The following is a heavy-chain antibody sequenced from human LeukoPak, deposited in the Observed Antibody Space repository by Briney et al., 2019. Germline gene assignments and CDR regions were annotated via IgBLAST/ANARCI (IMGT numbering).Heavy chain of an antibody. Sequence: GGSLRLSCSASGFTFTTYGMNWVRQAPGKGLEWVPGIGGSGVRTYYADSVKGRFTISRDNSRNTVYLQMNSLRAEDTAVYYCAKFATDTAMEDYWGQGTLVTVSS. J-gene: IGHJ4*02. CDR2: IGGSGVRT. CDR1: GFTFTTYG. V-gene: IGHV3-23*01. CDR3: AKFATDTAMEDY. D-gene: IGHD5-18*01.